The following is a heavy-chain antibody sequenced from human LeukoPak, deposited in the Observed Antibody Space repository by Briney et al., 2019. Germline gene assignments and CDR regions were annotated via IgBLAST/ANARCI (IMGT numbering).Heavy chain of an antibody. Sequence: GSLRLSCAASGLTFSTTWMNWVRQAPGKGLEWVAFIRYDGSNKYYADSVKGRFTISRDNSKNTLYLQMNSLRAEDTAVYYCAKPYGGSYYYFDYWGQGTLVTVSS. CDR2: IRYDGSNK. V-gene: IGHV3-30*02. D-gene: IGHD1-26*01. J-gene: IGHJ4*02. CDR1: GLTFSTTW. CDR3: AKPYGGSYYYFDY.